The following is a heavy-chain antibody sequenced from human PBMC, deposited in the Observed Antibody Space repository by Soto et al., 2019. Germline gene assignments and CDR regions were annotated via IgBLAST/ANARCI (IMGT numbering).Heavy chain of an antibody. CDR3: ARNSGYGPHEYCGMDV. Sequence: QVQLVQSGAEVKKPGASVKVSCKASGYTFTSYGISWVRQAPGQGLEWMGWISAYNGNTNYAQKLQGRVTMTTDTXTXXAYMELRSLRSEDTAVYYCARNSGYGPHEYCGMDVWGQGTTVTVSS. V-gene: IGHV1-18*01. CDR1: GYTFTSYG. J-gene: IGHJ6*02. D-gene: IGHD5-12*01. CDR2: ISAYNGNT.